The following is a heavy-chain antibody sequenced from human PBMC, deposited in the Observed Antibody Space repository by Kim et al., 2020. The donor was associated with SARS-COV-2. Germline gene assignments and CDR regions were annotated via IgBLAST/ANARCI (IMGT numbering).Heavy chain of an antibody. Sequence: ASVKVSCKASGYTFTGYYMHWVRQAPGQGLEWMGRINPNSGGTNYAQKFQGRVTMTRDTSISTAYMELSRLRSDDTAVYYCARSSYCSGGSCYGLVYWGQGTLVTVSS. D-gene: IGHD2-15*01. V-gene: IGHV1-2*06. CDR1: GYTFTGYY. CDR3: ARSSYCSGGSCYGLVY. J-gene: IGHJ4*02. CDR2: INPNSGGT.